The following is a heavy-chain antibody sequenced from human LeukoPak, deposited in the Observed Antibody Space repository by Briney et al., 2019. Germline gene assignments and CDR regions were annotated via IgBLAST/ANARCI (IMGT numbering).Heavy chain of an antibody. CDR3: AREGGFTGHCSGGSCYGPPDY. V-gene: IGHV1-69*13. CDR2: IIPMFGTT. CDR1: GGTFSSYA. D-gene: IGHD2-15*01. J-gene: IGHJ4*02. Sequence: GASVKVSCKASGGTFSSYAISWVRQAPGQGLEWMGGIIPMFGTTDYAQKFQGRVTIIADDSTSTAYMELSSLRYEDTAVYYCAREGGFTGHCSGGSCYGPPDYWGQGTLVTVSS.